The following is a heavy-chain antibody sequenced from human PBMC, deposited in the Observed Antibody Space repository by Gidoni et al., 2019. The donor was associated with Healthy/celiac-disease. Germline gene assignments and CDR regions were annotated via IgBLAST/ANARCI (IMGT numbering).Heavy chain of an antibody. J-gene: IGHJ3*02. D-gene: IGHD3-10*01. CDR1: GFTFSSFA. Sequence: EVQLLESGGGLVQPGGSLSLSCAASGFTFSSFAMSWVRQAPGKGLEWVSAISGSGGSTYYADSVKGRFTISRDNSKNTLYLQMNSLRAEDTAVYYCAKTVIRTPRGGAFDIWGQGTMVTVSS. V-gene: IGHV3-23*01. CDR3: AKTVIRTPRGGAFDI. CDR2: ISGSGGST.